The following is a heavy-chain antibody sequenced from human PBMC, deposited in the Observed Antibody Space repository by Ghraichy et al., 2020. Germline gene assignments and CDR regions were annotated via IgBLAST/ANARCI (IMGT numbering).Heavy chain of an antibody. D-gene: IGHD3-3*01. CDR3: ARDLWGAIWSAHEAPFAFDI. CDR2: INPNSGGT. V-gene: IGHV1-2*02. J-gene: IGHJ3*02. CDR1: GYTFTGYY. Sequence: ASVKVSCKASGYTFTGYYMHWVRQAPGQGLEWMGWINPNSGGTNYAQKFQGRVTMTRDTSISTAYMELSRLRSDDTAVYYCARDLWGAIWSAHEAPFAFDIWGQGKRVTVSS.